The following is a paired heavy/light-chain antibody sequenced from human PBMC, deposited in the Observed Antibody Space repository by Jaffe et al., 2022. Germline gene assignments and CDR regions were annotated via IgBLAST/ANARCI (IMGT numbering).Heavy chain of an antibody. J-gene: IGHJ4*02. Sequence: EVQLLESGGGLVQPGGSLRLSCAASGFTFSTYAMNWVRQAPGKGLEWVSAISDSGGSTYYADSVKGRFTISRDNSRNTVYLQMNSLRAEDTAVYYCATLNTHDYFDYWGQGTLVTVSS. CDR1: GFTFSTYA. CDR2: ISDSGGST. CDR3: ATLNTHDYFDY. V-gene: IGHV3-23*01.
Light chain of an antibody. V-gene: IGKV1-17*01. J-gene: IGKJ4*01. CDR3: LQHNSYPLT. Sequence: DIQMTQSPSSLSASVGDRVTITCRASQGIRNDLGWYQQKPGKAPKRLIFAASSLQSGVPSRFSGSGSGTEFTLTISSLQPEDFATYYCLQHNSYPLTFGGGTKVEIK. CDR2: AAS. CDR1: QGIRND.